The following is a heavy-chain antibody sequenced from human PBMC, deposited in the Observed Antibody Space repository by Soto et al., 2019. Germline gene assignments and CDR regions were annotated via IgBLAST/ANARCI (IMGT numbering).Heavy chain of an antibody. J-gene: IGHJ6*02. V-gene: IGHV4-31*03. CDR1: SDSMNSGGYY. Sequence: QVQLQESGPGLVKPSQTLSLTCSVSSDSMNSGGYYWSWIRQHPGKGLEWIGYIYSNGDTYYNPSLKSRVTISVDTSKNQFSLNLTSVTAADTAVYYCARRGGSSSGYYYYAMHVWGQGTTVTVSS. CDR3: ARRGGSSSGYYYYAMHV. D-gene: IGHD6-6*01. CDR2: IYSNGDT.